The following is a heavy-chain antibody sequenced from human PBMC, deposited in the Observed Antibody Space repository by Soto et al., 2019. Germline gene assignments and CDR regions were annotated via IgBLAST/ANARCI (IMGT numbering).Heavy chain of an antibody. J-gene: IGHJ3*02. Sequence: SETLSLTCAVYGGSFSGYYWSWIRQPPGKGLEWIGEINHSGSTNYNPSLKSRVTISVDTSKNQFSLKLSSVTAADTAVYYCARGTSICLTYSSGWYLSSDAFDIWGQGTMVTVSS. CDR2: INHSGST. D-gene: IGHD6-19*01. V-gene: IGHV4-34*01. CDR3: ARGTSICLTYSSGWYLSSDAFDI. CDR1: GGSFSGYY.